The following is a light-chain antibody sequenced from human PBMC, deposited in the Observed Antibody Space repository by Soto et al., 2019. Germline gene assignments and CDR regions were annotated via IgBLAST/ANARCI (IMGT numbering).Light chain of an antibody. J-gene: IGKJ1*01. CDR1: QSVGTN. V-gene: IGKV3-15*01. CDR2: GAS. Sequence: IVMTQSPATLSVSPGERATLSCRASQSVGTNLAWYQHRPGQAPRHLIHGASTRATGIPARFSGSGSGTEFTLTISNLQSEDLAVYYCQQYNNWPPWTFGQGTKVEIK. CDR3: QQYNNWPPWT.